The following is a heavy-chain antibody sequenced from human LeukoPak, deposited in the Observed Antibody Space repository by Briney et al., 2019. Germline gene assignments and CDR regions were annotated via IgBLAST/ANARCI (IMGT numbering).Heavy chain of an antibody. J-gene: IGHJ4*02. V-gene: IGHV3-15*01. CDR3: TTRRQDGW. CDR1: GFTLSVAW. CDR2: IKSKSDGGTI. Sequence: GGSLRLSCVGPGFTLSVAWMSWVRQAPGKGLEWVGRIKSKSDGGTIDYAAPVKGRFTISRDDSRNTLYLQMNSLKTEDTAVYYCTTRRQDGWWGQGTLVTVS. D-gene: IGHD2-15*01.